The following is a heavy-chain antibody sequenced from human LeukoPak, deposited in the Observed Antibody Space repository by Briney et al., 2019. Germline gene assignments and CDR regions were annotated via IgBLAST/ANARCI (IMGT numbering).Heavy chain of an antibody. D-gene: IGHD3-10*01. J-gene: IGHJ6*02. CDR1: GFTCSSYE. Sequence: GGSLRLSCAASGFTCSSYEMNWVHQAPGKGLEWVSYISSSGSTIYYADSVKGRFTISRDSAKNSLYLQMNSLRAEDTAVYYCARDGPPAGTLDYGSGSIPYYYGMDVWGQGTTVTVSS. CDR3: ARDGPPAGTLDYGSGSIPYYYGMDV. CDR2: ISSSGSTI. V-gene: IGHV3-48*03.